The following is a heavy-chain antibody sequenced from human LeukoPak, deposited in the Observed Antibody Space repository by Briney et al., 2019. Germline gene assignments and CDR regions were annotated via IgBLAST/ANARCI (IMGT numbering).Heavy chain of an antibody. J-gene: IGHJ4*02. D-gene: IGHD6-19*01. CDR1: GFTLSSYV. CDR2: IRYYGSNK. Sequence: GGSLILSCSVSGFTLSSYVMPWVRQAPGKGLEWVAFIRYYGSNKYYADSVNGRFTISRDNYKHTLYLQMNSRRAEHAVVCECASPPPIKRWLVLYTPGPYWGQGTLVTVSS. CDR3: ASPPPIKRWLVLYTPGPY. V-gene: IGHV3-30*02.